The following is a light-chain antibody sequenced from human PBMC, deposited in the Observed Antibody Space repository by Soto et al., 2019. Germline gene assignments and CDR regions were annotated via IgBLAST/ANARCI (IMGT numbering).Light chain of an antibody. Sequence: QTVLTQPPSVSGAPGQRVTLSCTGNTSNLGAGYDVHWYQQLPGAAPKLVIFGNRNRPSGVPERFSGSKSGTSASLAITGLQAEDEADYYCQAYDYSLTASVFGGGTKVTVL. CDR1: TSNLGAGYD. J-gene: IGLJ3*02. V-gene: IGLV1-40*01. CDR3: QAYDYSLTASV. CDR2: GNR.